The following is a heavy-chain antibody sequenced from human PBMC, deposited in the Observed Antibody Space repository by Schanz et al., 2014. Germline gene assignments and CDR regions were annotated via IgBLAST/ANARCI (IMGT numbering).Heavy chain of an antibody. D-gene: IGHD4-17*01. CDR2: IWNNGVTK. Sequence: QAQLMESGGGVVQPGTSLILSCSVSGFSLNTYGIHWFRQPAGKGLEWVAVIWNNGVTKYYADSVRGRFTISRDRFQNTLYRRRSSLRAEDTAVYYCARPRFDYGEVDYWGQGTLVTVSS. CDR1: GFSLNTYG. J-gene: IGHJ4*02. V-gene: IGHV3-33*01. CDR3: ARPRFDYGEVDY.